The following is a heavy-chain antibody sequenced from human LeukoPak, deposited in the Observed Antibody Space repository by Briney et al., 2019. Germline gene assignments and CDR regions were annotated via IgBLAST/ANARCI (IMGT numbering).Heavy chain of an antibody. J-gene: IGHJ6*02. CDR3: ARAGRYYYYYGMDV. CDR1: GGSISSGSYY. Sequence: SETLSLTCTVSGGSISSGSYYWSWIRQPAGKGLEWIGRIYTRGSTNYNPSLKSRVTISVDTSKNQFSLKLSSVTAADTAVYYCARAGRYYYYYGMDVWGQGTTVTVSS. CDR2: IYTRGST. V-gene: IGHV4-61*02.